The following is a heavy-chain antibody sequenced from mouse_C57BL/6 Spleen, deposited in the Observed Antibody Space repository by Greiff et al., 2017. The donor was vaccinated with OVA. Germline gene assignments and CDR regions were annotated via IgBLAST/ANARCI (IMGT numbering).Heavy chain of an antibody. Sequence: VQLQQSGAELARPGASVKMSCKASGYTFTSYTMHWVQQRPGKGLEWIGYINPSSGYTKYNQKFKDKATLTADKSSSTAYMQLSSLTSEDSAVYYCARGGDMRDYDWFAYWGQGTLVTVSA. CDR1: GYTFTSYT. V-gene: IGHV1-4*01. CDR3: ARGGDMRDYDWFAY. D-gene: IGHD2-4*01. CDR2: INPSSGYT. J-gene: IGHJ3*01.